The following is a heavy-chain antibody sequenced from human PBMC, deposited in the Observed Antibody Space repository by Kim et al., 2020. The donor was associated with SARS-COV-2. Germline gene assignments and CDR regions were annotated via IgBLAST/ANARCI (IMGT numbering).Heavy chain of an antibody. V-gene: IGHV4-59*09. Sequence: PSLKGRVTISVDTSKNQFSLKLSSVTAADTAVYYCAGGGGKGYYYYGMDVWGQGTTVTVSS. CDR3: AGGGGKGYYYYGMDV. D-gene: IGHD3-16*01. J-gene: IGHJ6*02.